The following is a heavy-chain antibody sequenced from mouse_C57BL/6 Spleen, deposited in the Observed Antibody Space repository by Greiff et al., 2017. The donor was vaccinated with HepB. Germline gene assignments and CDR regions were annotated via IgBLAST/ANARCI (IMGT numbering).Heavy chain of an antibody. V-gene: IGHV1-52*01. D-gene: IGHD2-10*01. CDR1: GYTFTSYW. Sequence: QVQLQQPGAELVRPGSSVKLSCKASGYTFTSYWMHWVKQRPIQGLEWIGNIDPSDSETHYNQKFKDKATLTVDKSSSTAYMQLSSLTSEDSAVYYCARSPSYYGAYYFDYWGQGTTLTVSS. CDR3: ARSPSYYGAYYFDY. J-gene: IGHJ2*01. CDR2: IDPSDSET.